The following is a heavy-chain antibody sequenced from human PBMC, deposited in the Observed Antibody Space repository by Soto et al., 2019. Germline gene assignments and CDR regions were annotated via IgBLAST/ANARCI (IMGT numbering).Heavy chain of an antibody. CDR3: ARRGGGDYPYYFDY. Sequence: ASETLSLTCAVYGGSFSGYYWSWIRQPPGKGLEWIGEIHYSGSTNYNPSLKSRVTISIETSKTQFSLKLRSVTAADTAVYYCARRGGGDYPYYFDYWGQGTLVTVSS. CDR1: GGSFSGYY. CDR2: IHYSGST. D-gene: IGHD3-16*01. J-gene: IGHJ4*02. V-gene: IGHV4-34*01.